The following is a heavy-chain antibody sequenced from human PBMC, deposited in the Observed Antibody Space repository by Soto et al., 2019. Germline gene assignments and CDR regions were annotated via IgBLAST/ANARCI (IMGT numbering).Heavy chain of an antibody. CDR1: GFTFSSYA. CDR2: IKQDGSKK. Sequence: PGGSLRLSCAASGFTFSSYAMSWVRQAPGKGPEWVANIKQDGSKKDYADSVRGRFTVSRDNAKSALYLQMNSLRAEDTAVYFCARGPFWGPGTLVTVSS. CDR3: ARGPF. V-gene: IGHV3-7*04. J-gene: IGHJ1*01.